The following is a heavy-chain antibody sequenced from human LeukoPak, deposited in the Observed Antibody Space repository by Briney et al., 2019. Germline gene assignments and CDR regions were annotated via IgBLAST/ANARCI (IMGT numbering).Heavy chain of an antibody. CDR3: ARTYCGGDCRGYYYSYYMDV. Sequence: SETLSLTRNVSGYSTRTGYYWGWIRQALGKGLEWIGDMYHSGTTFYSLSLKSRVTITGDTSKSQFYLKLSSVTAADTAVYYCARTYCGGDCRGYYYSYYMDVWGKGTTVTISS. J-gene: IGHJ6*03. CDR1: GYSTRTGYY. CDR2: MYHSGTT. D-gene: IGHD2-21*02. V-gene: IGHV4-38-2*02.